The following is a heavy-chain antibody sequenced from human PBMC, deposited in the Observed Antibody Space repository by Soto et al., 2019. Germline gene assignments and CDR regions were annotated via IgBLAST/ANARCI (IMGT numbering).Heavy chain of an antibody. J-gene: IGHJ6*03. CDR3: ARDGRAAAIYYYYYYMDV. CDR1: GFTFSSYG. V-gene: IGHV3-33*01. CDR2: IWYDGSNK. Sequence: GGSLRLSCAASGFTFSSYGMHWVRQAPGKGLEWVAVIWYDGSNKYYADSVKGRFTISRDNSKNTLYLQMNSLRAEDTAVYYCARDGRAAAIYYYYYYMDVWGKGTTVTVSS. D-gene: IGHD2-2*01.